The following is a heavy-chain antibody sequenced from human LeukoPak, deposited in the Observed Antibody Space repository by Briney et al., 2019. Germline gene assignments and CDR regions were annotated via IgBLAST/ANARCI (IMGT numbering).Heavy chain of an antibody. V-gene: IGHV3-30-3*01. Sequence: PGGSLRLSCAASGFTFTSYTFHWVRQAPGKGLEWVSVISHDGSNTYNADSVKGRFTFSRDNSKNTLCLQMNSLRAEDTAVYYCARDVDYGSRLDNWGQGTLVTVSS. CDR3: ARDVDYGSRLDN. CDR1: GFTFTSYT. J-gene: IGHJ4*02. CDR2: ISHDGSNT. D-gene: IGHD4-17*01.